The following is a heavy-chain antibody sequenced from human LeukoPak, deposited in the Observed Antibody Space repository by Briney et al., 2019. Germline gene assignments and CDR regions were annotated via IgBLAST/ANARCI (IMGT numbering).Heavy chain of an antibody. CDR2: ISGSGGST. V-gene: IGHV3-23*01. CDR3: AKERQNYYGSGNSFDY. CDR1: GFTFSSYA. J-gene: IGHJ4*01. D-gene: IGHD3-10*01. Sequence: GGSLRLSCAASGFTFSSYAMSWVRQAPGEGLEWVSAISGSGGSTYYADSVKGRFTISRDNSKNTLYLQMNSLRAEDTAVYFCAKERQNYYGSGNSFDYWGHGTLVTVSS.